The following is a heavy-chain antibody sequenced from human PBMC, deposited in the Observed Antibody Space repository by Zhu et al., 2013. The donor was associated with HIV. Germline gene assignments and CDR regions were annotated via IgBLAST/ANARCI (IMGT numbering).Heavy chain of an antibody. Sequence: QVQLVQSGAEVKKPGASVKVSCKASGYTFSNYYLNWVRQAPGQGLEWLAIINPSAGSTSTAQKFQGRLSMTTDTSTSTVYMELSSLKSEDTAVYYCARGGVVPSARSAFDYWGQGTLVTVSS. CDR1: GYTFSNYY. V-gene: IGHV1-46*01. CDR2: INPSAGST. D-gene: IGHD2-2*01. J-gene: IGHJ4*02. CDR3: ARGGVVPSARSAFDY.